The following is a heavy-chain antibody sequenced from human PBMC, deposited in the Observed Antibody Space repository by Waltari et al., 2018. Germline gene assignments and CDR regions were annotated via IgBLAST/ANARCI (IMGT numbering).Heavy chain of an antibody. Sequence: QLELQESGPGLVKHSETLSLTCSVSGGSIRRSVYYWVWIRQPPGKGLEWIGSIYYSGTTYYNPSLNSRVTISVDTSKNQFSLKLTSVTAADTAMYFCARQSYYDESGHDWGQGTLVTVSS. CDR1: GGSIRRSVYY. J-gene: IGHJ4*02. CDR3: ARQSYYDESGHD. CDR2: IYYSGTT. D-gene: IGHD3-22*01. V-gene: IGHV4-39*01.